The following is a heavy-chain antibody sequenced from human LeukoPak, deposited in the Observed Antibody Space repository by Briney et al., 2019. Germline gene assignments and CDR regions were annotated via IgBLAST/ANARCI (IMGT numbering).Heavy chain of an antibody. J-gene: IGHJ4*02. CDR1: GGSVSSGSYY. V-gene: IGHV4-61*01. D-gene: IGHD2-2*01. Sequence: SETLSLTCTVSGGSVSSGSYYWSWIRQPPGKGLEWIGCIYYSGSTHYNPSLKSRVTISVDTPKNQFSLKLSAVTAADTAVYYCQRASPCCSRTSCATYFDYWGQGTLVTVSS. CDR3: QRASPCCSRTSCATYFDY. CDR2: IYYSGST.